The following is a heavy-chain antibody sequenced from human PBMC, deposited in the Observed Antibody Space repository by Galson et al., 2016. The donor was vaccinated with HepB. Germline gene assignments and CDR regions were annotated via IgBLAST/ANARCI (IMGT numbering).Heavy chain of an antibody. V-gene: IGHV3-53*01. CDR2: IYSGGYT. CDR3: GKHGGFDY. CDR1: GFTVRSNY. D-gene: IGHD3-16*01. Sequence: SLRLSCAASGFTVRSNYMTWVRQAPGQGLQWVSVIYSGGYTYYADSVKGRFTISRDNSKNTLYLYTNNLTAGDTAIYYCGKHGGFDYWGQGALVTVSS. J-gene: IGHJ4*02.